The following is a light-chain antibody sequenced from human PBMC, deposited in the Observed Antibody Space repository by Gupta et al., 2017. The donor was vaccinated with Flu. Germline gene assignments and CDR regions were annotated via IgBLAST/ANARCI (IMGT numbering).Light chain of an antibody. J-gene: IGKJ4*01. CDR1: HAISNW. CDR2: GAS. V-gene: IGKV1-12*01. CDR3: QQAYTFPPLT. Sequence: DTVTITCRAIHAISNWLAWYQQKPGKAPKLLVYGASSLQGGVPSRFSGSGYGTDFTLTISSLQPEDFATYYCQQAYTFPPLTFGGGTKVEIK.